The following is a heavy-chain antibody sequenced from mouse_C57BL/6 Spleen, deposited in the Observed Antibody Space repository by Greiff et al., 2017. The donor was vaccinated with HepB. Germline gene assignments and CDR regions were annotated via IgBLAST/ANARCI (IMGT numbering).Heavy chain of an antibody. CDR2: IDPENGDT. D-gene: IGHD1-1*01. CDR3: TRYYYGSRRFFDY. Sequence: EVQVVESGAELVRPGASVKLSCTASGFNIKDDYMHWVKQRPEQGLEWIGWIDPENGDTEYASKFQGKATITADTSSNTAYLQLSSLTSEDTAVYYCTRYYYGSRRFFDYWGQGTTLTVSS. V-gene: IGHV14-4*01. CDR1: GFNIKDDY. J-gene: IGHJ2*01.